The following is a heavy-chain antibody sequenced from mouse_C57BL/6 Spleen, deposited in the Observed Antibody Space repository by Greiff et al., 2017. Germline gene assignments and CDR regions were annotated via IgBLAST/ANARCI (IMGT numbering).Heavy chain of an antibody. D-gene: IGHD4-1*01. V-gene: IGHV14-3*01. J-gene: IGHJ2*01. CDR3: ARGPTGIFDY. CDR1: GFNIKNTS. CDR2: IDPANGNF. Sequence: VQLQQSVAELVRPGASVKLSCTASGFNIKNTSMHWGKQRPEQGLEWVGRIDPANGNFKYAPKFQGTATITADSSTNTSYLHRSSPTSEDTANYSCARGPTGIFDYWGQGTTLTVSS.